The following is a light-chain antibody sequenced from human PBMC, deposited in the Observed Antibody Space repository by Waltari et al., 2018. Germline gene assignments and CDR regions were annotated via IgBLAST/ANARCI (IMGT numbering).Light chain of an antibody. CDR2: EVN. CDR1: SRHVGSHHY. V-gene: IGLV2-8*01. Sequence: QSALTQPPSASGSPGQSVTISCTGTSRHVGSHHYVSWYQQHPGKAPKLIIFEVNKWPSGVPDRFSGSKSGNTASLTVSGLQTEDEADYYCASFVGSDNWVFGGGTKLTVL. CDR3: ASFVGSDNWV. J-gene: IGLJ3*02.